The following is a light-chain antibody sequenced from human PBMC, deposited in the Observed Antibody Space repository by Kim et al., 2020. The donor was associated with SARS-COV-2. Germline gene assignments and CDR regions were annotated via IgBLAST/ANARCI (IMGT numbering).Light chain of an antibody. CDR2: ETS. V-gene: IGKV1-5*01. CDR3: QHHNTYPIT. Sequence: ASLGDRVTITCRASQSSHGWLAWYQQKPGQAPKLLIYETSTVETGVPSRFSGSESGTEFTLTISSLQPDDFATYYCQHHNTYPITFGQGTRLEIK. J-gene: IGKJ5*01. CDR1: QSSHGW.